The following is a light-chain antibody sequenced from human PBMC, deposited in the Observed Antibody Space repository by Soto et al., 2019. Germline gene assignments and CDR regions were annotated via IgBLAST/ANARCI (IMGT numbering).Light chain of an antibody. Sequence: EIVMTQSPATLSVSPGERATLSCSASQTISSNLAWFQQKPGQAPRLLIYGVSSTATGVPARFSGGGSVTEFTLTMSSLQSEDFAVYYCQQYNKWPPTFGQGTKVEIK. CDR1: QTISSN. CDR2: GVS. J-gene: IGKJ1*01. CDR3: QQYNKWPPT. V-gene: IGKV3-15*01.